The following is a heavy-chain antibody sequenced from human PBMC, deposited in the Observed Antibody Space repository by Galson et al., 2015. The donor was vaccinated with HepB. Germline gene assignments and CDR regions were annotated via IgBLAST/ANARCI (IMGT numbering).Heavy chain of an antibody. CDR1: GGTFNNYA. D-gene: IGHD2-2*01. Sequence: SVKVSCKASGGTFNNYAIDWVRQAPGQGLEWIGGITPLFGTPNYAQIFQGRVTITADKSTTTAYMELRSLRSEDTAVYYCARGYCSSTSCQYYPDYWGQGALVTVSS. CDR3: ARGYCSSTSCQYYPDY. V-gene: IGHV1-69*06. J-gene: IGHJ4*02. CDR2: ITPLFGTP.